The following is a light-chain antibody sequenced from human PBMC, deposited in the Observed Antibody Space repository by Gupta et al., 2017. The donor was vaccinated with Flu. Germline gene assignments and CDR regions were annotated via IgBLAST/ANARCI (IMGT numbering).Light chain of an antibody. CDR2: AAS. CDR3: QQSDSTPRT. Sequence: PSSLAASVGDRVTIAGRASQSNNSYLNWYQQKPGKAPELLIYAASSLQSGVPARFSGSGSETDFTLTISSLQPEDVATYYCQQSDSTPRTFGQGTKVEIK. CDR1: QSNNSY. V-gene: IGKV1-39*01. J-gene: IGKJ1*01.